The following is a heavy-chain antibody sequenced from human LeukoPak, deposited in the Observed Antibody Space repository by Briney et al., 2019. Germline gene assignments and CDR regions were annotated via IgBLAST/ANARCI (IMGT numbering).Heavy chain of an antibody. CDR3: ARDNPTHSNWFDP. Sequence: GASVKVSCKASGYTSTSYGISWVRQAPGQGLEWMGWISTYNGHTNYARKVQGRVTMTTDTSTSTAYMELRSLRSDDTAVYYCARDNPTHSNWFDPWGQGTLVTVSS. V-gene: IGHV1-18*01. J-gene: IGHJ5*02. CDR2: ISTYNGHT. D-gene: IGHD1-1*01. CDR1: GYTSTSYG.